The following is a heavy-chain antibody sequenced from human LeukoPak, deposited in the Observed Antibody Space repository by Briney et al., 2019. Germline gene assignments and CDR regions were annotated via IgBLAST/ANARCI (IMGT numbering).Heavy chain of an antibody. D-gene: IGHD4-23*01. J-gene: IGHJ4*02. V-gene: IGHV4-39*07. CDR3: AKMCYGGGWSVFDS. Sequence: SETLSLTCTVSGGSISSSSYYWGWIRQPPGKGLEWIGEINHSGSTNYNPSLKSRVTISVDTSKNQFSLKLSSVTAADTAVYYWAKMCYGGGWSVFDSGGKEPLVTV. CDR1: GGSISSSSYY. CDR2: INHSGST.